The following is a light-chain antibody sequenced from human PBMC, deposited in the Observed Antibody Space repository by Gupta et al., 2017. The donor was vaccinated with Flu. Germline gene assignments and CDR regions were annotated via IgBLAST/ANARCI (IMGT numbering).Light chain of an antibody. J-gene: IGKJ4*01. CDR3: QHYGSSPLT. V-gene: IGKV3-20*01. Sequence: EIVLTQSPGTLSLSPGDRAALSCRASQSVSGSYFAWYQQKPGQAPRLLIYGASSRATGIPDRFSGSGSGTDFTLTVSRLEPDDFAVYYCQHYGSSPLTFGGGTKVEIE. CDR2: GAS. CDR1: QSVSGSY.